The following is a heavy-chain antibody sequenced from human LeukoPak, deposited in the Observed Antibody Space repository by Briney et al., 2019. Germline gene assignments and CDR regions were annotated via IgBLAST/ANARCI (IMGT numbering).Heavy chain of an antibody. J-gene: IGHJ4*02. CDR3: AHRVFQGGYWDSGKFDY. V-gene: IGHV2-5*02. CDR2: IYCDNDR. D-gene: IGHD2-8*02. Sequence: SGPTLVIPTQTLTLTFTFSGFSLITSGVGVGWIRQPPGKAPGCLALIYCDNDRRYNPSLRSRLTISNDTSKNQVVLTMTNMDPVDTATYYCAHRVFQGGYWDSGKFDYWGQGTPVTVSS. CDR1: GFSLITSGVG.